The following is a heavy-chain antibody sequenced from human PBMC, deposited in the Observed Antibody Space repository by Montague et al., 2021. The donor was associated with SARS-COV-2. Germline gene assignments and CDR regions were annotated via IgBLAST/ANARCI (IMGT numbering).Heavy chain of an antibody. CDR1: GGSISSSSYY. J-gene: IGHJ2*01. V-gene: IGHV4-31*03. CDR2: IYYSGST. D-gene: IGHD2-21*02. Sequence: TLSLTCTVSGGSISSSSYYWSWIRQHPGKGLEWIGYIYYSGSTYYNPSLKSRVTISVDTSKNQFSLKLSSVTAADTAVYYCARVHIVVVTAMRYFDLWGRGTLVTVSS. CDR3: ARVHIVVVTAMRYFDL.